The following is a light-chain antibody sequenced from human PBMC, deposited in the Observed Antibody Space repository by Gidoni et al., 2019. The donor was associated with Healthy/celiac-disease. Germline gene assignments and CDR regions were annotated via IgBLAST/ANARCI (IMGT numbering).Light chain of an antibody. CDR3: QQSYSTPLT. CDR1: QSISSY. CDR2: AAS. Sequence: DIQMTKSPSSLSASVGDRVTITCRASQSISSYLNWYQQKPGKAPKLLIYAASSLQSGDPSRFSGSGSGTDFTLTISSLQPEDFATYYCQQSYSTPLTFXGXTKVEIK. J-gene: IGKJ4*01. V-gene: IGKV1-39*01.